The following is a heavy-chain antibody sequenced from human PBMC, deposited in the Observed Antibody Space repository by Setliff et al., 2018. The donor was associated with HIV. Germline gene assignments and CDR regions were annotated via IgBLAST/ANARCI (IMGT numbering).Heavy chain of an antibody. V-gene: IGHV1-46*01. D-gene: IGHD6-6*01. CDR3: AREAEQGERSSSWYFDY. CDR2: ISPRGAST. J-gene: IGHJ4*02. CDR1: GYTFTDYS. Sequence: GASVKVSCKASGYTFTDYSMHWVRRAPGQGLEWMGMISPRGASTKYAQRLQGRVTLTRDTSSSTVYVELSSLRSDDTAVYYCAREAEQGERSSSWYFDYWGQGTLVTVSS.